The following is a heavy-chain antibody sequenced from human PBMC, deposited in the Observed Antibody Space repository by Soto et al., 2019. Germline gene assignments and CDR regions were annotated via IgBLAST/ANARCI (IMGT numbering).Heavy chain of an antibody. CDR2: IFSGDNT. J-gene: IGHJ5*02. CDR1: GLTVYTDY. D-gene: IGHD2-15*01. V-gene: IGHV3-53*01. CDR3: ARGGGFCSGGGCYPHEFDP. Sequence: EVPLVESGGGLIQPGGSLRLSCAASGLTVYTDYMTWVRQAPGKGLEYVSVIFSGDNTYYADSVKGRFTISRDHSKNTLYLQMNNLRAEDTAVYYCARGGGFCSGGGCYPHEFDPWGQGTLVSVSS.